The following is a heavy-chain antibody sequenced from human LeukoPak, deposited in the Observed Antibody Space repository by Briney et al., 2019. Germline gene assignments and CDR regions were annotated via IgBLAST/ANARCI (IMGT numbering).Heavy chain of an antibody. J-gene: IGHJ4*02. CDR2: IKQDGTEK. D-gene: IGHD6-19*01. CDR1: GFTFTTYW. CDR3: AAQQWLVTNYDY. Sequence: GESLRLSRAASGFTFTTYWMSWVRQAPGKGLEWVANIKQDGTEKYYVDSVKGRFTISRDNAKNSLYLQMNSLRAEDTAVYYCAAQQWLVTNYDYWGQGTLVTVSS. V-gene: IGHV3-7*01.